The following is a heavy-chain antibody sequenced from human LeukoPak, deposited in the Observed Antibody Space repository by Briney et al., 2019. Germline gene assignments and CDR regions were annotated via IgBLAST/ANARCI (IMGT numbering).Heavy chain of an antibody. CDR1: GFTFSSYG. CDR2: ISYDGSNK. V-gene: IGHV3-30*18. D-gene: IGHD3-3*01. J-gene: IGHJ4*02. CDR3: AKDQRDFFEDY. Sequence: SLRLSCAASGFTFSSYGMHWVRQAPGKGLEWVAVISYDGSNKYYADSVKGRFTISRDNSKNTLYLQMNSLRAEDTAVYYCAKDQRDFFEDYWGQGTLVTVSS.